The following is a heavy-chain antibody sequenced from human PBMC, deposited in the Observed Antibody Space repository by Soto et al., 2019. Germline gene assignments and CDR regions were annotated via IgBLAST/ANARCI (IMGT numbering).Heavy chain of an antibody. V-gene: IGHV3-48*04. CDR2: ISSGSTI. J-gene: IGHJ5*02. CDR3: AKDYPLEFDP. CDR1: GFTFSTYT. Sequence: PGGSLRLSCAASGFTFSTYTMNWVRQAPGKGLEWISSISSGSTIYYADSVKGRFTIPRDNAKNSLYLQMNSLRAEDTAVYYCAKDYPLEFDPWGQGTLVTVSS.